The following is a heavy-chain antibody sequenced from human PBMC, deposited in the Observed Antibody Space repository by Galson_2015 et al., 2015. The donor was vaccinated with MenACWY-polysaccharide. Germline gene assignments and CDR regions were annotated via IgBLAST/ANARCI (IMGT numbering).Heavy chain of an antibody. D-gene: IGHD2-2*01. CDR2: ISYDGSNK. J-gene: IGHJ6*02. CDR3: AREYCDRTSCYGMDI. Sequence: SLRLSCAASGFTFSSYAMHWVRQAPGRGLGWVAVISYDGSNKYYADSVKGRFTISRDNSKNTLYLQMNSLRAEDTALYYCAREYCDRTSCYGMDIWGQGTKVTVSS. V-gene: IGHV3-30-3*01. CDR1: GFTFSSYA.